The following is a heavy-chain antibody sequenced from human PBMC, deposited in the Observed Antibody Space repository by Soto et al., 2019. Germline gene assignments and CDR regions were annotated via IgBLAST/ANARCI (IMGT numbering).Heavy chain of an antibody. Sequence: ASVKVSCKASGYTFTGYYMHWVRQAPGQGLEWMGWINPNSGGTNYAQKFQGWVTMTRDTSISTAYMELSRLRSDDTAVYYCAREDSGYYNWNSSVHYGMDVWGQGTTVTVSS. CDR2: INPNSGGT. CDR3: AREDSGYYNWNSSVHYGMDV. D-gene: IGHD1-7*01. CDR1: GYTFTGYY. J-gene: IGHJ6*02. V-gene: IGHV1-2*04.